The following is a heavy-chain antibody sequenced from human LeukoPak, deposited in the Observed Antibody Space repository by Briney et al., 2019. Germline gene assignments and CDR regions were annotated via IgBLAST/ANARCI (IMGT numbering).Heavy chain of an antibody. CDR2: IIPIFGTA. CDR1: GGTLSSYA. Sequence: GASVKVSCKASGGTLSSYAISWVRQAPGQGLEWMGGIIPIFGTANYAQKFQGRVTITADKSTSTAYMELSSLRSEDTAVYYCARAVEGSGRSPLAYYYYYYYMDVWGKGTTVTVSS. D-gene: IGHD3-10*01. V-gene: IGHV1-69*06. J-gene: IGHJ6*03. CDR3: ARAVEGSGRSPLAYYYYYYYMDV.